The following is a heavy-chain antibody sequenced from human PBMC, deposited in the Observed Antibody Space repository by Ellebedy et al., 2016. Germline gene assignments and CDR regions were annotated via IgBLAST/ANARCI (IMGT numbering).Heavy chain of an antibody. D-gene: IGHD6-6*01. CDR1: GFTFSSYG. CDR2: ISYDGSNK. CDR3: VREYSSSSGRAFDI. V-gene: IGHV3-30*03. J-gene: IGHJ3*02. Sequence: GESLKISXAASGFTFSSYGMHWVRQAPGKGLEWVAVISYDGSNKYYADSVKGRFTISRDNAKNSLYLQMNSLRAEDTAVYYCVREYSSSSGRAFDIWGQGTMVTVSS.